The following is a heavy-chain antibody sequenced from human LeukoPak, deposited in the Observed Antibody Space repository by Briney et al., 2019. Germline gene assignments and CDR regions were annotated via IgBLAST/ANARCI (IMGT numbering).Heavy chain of an antibody. CDR3: AKQRGSFDY. CDR2: IIGSGGST. J-gene: IGHJ4*02. Sequence: PGGSLRLSCAASGFTVSSNYLSWVRQAPGKGLEWVSAIIGSGGSTYYADSVKGRFTISRDNSKNTLYLQMNSLRAEDTAVYYCAKQRGSFDYWGQGTLVTVSS. CDR1: GFTVSSNY. V-gene: IGHV3-23*01. D-gene: IGHD3-16*01.